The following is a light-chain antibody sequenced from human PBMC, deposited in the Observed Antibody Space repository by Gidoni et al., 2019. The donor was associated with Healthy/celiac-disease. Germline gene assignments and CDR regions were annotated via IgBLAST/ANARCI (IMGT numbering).Light chain of an antibody. CDR2: GGS. CDR3: QQYGSSRFT. V-gene: IGKV3-20*01. J-gene: IGKJ3*01. Sequence: EIVLTPSPGTLSLSPGESATLSCRASQSVSSSYLAWYQQKPGQAPRLLIYGGSSRATGIPDSFSGSGSGTDFTLTISRLEPEDFAVYYCQQYGSSRFTFGPGTKVDIK. CDR1: QSVSSSY.